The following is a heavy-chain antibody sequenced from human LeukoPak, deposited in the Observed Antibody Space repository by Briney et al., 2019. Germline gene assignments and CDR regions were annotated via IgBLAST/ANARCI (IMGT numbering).Heavy chain of an antibody. J-gene: IGHJ4*02. CDR2: IKQDGSEK. CDR3: ARERSSGWYRY. V-gene: IGHV3-7*01. D-gene: IGHD6-19*01. CDR1: GFTFSSYW. Sequence: GGSLRLSCAASGFTFSSYWMSWVRQAPGKGLEWVANIKQDGSEKYYVDSVKGRLTISRDNAKNSLYLQMNSLRAEDTAVYYCARERSSGWYRYWGQGTLVTVSS.